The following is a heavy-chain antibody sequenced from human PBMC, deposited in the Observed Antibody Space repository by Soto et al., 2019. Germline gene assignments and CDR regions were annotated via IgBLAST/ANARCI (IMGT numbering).Heavy chain of an antibody. CDR1: GGSITSGPYY. D-gene: IGHD4-17*01. J-gene: IGHJ5*02. Sequence: QVQLQESGPGLVKPSQTLSLTCTVSGGSITSGPYYWSWIRQHPGKGLEWIGYIYYTGSTYSNPYLGSRSTMSVDTSKNQFSLKLRSVTAADTAVYYCARLFGDYVGWFDPWGQGTLVTVSS. CDR2: IYYTGST. CDR3: ARLFGDYVGWFDP. V-gene: IGHV4-31*03.